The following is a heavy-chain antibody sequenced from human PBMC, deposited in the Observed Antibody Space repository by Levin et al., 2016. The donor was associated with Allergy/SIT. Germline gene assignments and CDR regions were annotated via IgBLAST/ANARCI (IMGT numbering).Heavy chain of an antibody. CDR2: IYYSGST. CDR3: ARYALNHGSSWHLNYGMDV. V-gene: IGHV4-59*01. CDR1: GGSISSYY. Sequence: SETLSLTCTVSGGSISSYYWSWIRQPPGKGLEWIGYIYYSGSTNYNPSLKSRVTISVDTSKNQFSLKLSSVTAADTAVYYCARYALNHGSSWHLNYGMDVWGQGTTVTVSS. D-gene: IGHD6-13*01. J-gene: IGHJ6*02.